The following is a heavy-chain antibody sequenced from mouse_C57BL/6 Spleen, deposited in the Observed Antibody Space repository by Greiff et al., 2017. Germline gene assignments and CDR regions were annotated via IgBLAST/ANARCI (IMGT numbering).Heavy chain of an antibody. J-gene: IGHJ2*01. CDR2: IYPGDGAT. CDR1: GYAFSSSW. V-gene: IGHV1-82*01. D-gene: IGHD6-1*01. Sequence: VQRVESGPELVKPGASVKISCKASGYAFSSSWMNWVKQRPGKGLEWIGRIYPGDGATTYNGKFKGKATLTADKSSSTAYMQLSSLKSEDSAVYFCARPSYDYWGQGTTLTVAS. CDR3: ARPSYDY.